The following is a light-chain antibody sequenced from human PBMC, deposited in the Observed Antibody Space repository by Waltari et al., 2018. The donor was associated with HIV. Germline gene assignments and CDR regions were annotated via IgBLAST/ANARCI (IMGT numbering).Light chain of an antibody. CDR3: AAWDDSLNGLWV. Sequence: QSVLTQPPSASGTPGQRVTISCSGSSSNFGSTTVNWYPQLPGTAPKRLLYSNIQRPSGVPDRFSGSKSGTSASLAISGLQSDDEADYYCAAWDDSLNGLWVCGGGTKLTVL. CDR2: SNI. J-gene: IGLJ3*02. V-gene: IGLV1-44*01. CDR1: SSNFGSTT.